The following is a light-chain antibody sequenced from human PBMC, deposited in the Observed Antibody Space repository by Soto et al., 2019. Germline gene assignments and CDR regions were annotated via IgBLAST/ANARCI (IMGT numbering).Light chain of an antibody. Sequence: VLTQSPATLSLSHGERATLSCRASQSIHTSLAWYQQKSGKPPRLVIYDSTLRANGVPDRFGGSRSGTEFTLTINSLEPEDFAVYYCQQRNVWPPTTFGQGTRLEIK. CDR1: QSIHTS. V-gene: IGKV3-11*01. J-gene: IGKJ5*01. CDR2: DST. CDR3: QQRNVWPPTT.